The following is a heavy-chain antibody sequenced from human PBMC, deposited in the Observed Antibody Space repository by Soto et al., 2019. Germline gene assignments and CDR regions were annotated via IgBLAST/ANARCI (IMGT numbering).Heavy chain of an antibody. V-gene: IGHV3-23*01. D-gene: IGHD3-10*01. CDR1: GFTLSSFG. CDR2: VNGGGDST. J-gene: IGHJ4*02. Sequence: PRGSLRLSCIASGFTLSSFGMTWVRQAPWKWLEWVSTVNGGGDSTHYADSVKCRFSIFRDNSKNTVYLQMNSLRAEDTAIYYCVKDVGYGFILFDYWGQGTLVTVS. CDR3: VKDVGYGFILFDY.